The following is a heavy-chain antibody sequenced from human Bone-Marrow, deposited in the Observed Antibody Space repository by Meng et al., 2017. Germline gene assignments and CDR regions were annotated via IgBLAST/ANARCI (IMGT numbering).Heavy chain of an antibody. CDR2: IYHSGGT. Sequence: VQEAGRRGEEASGPLSLAVTVSGGSTRRSNWWRWVRQRPGKGLEWIGEIYHSGGTNYNPSLKSRVTISVDKSKNQFSLKLSSVTAADTAVYYCARARGIAVAEPWDYWGQGTLVTVSS. D-gene: IGHD6-19*01. CDR1: GGSTRRSNW. J-gene: IGHJ4*02. CDR3: ARARGIAVAEPWDY. V-gene: IGHV4-4*02.